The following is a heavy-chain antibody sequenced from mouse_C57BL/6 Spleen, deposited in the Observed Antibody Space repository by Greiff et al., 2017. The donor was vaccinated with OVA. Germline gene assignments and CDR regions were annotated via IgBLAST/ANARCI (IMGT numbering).Heavy chain of an antibody. V-gene: IGHV1-83*01. CDR2: YPGSGNTY. Sequence: VQLKESGPELVKPGASVKMSCKASGYTFTDYYMHWVKQKPGKGLEWIGEIYPGSGNTYYNEKFKGKATLTADTSSSTAYMQLSSLTSEDSAVYFCARSGSPSYAMDYWGQGTSVTVSS. CDR3: RSGSPSYAMDY. CDR1: YTFTDYYM. D-gene: IGHD3-1*01. J-gene: IGHJ4*01.